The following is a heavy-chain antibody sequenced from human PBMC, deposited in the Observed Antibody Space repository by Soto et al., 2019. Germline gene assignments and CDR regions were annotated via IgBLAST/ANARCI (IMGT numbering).Heavy chain of an antibody. D-gene: IGHD3-10*01. CDR2: IWYDGSIK. V-gene: IGHV3-33*01. CDR3: ARDEGLYGSESNWPDY. Sequence: QVQLVESGGGVVQPGRSLRLSCAPSGFTFSSYGMHWVRQAPGKGLEWVSVIWYDGSIKYYADSVKGRFTISRDNSKNTLYLTMSSLRAEDTAVYYCARDEGLYGSESNWPDYWGQGTLVTVSS. J-gene: IGHJ4*02. CDR1: GFTFSSYG.